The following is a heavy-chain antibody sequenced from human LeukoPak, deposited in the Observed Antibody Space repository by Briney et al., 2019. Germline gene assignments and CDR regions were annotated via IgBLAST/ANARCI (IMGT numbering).Heavy chain of an antibody. CDR3: ARARGDSSRLDY. CDR2: IYYSDNT. J-gene: IGHJ4*02. CDR1: GGSTTGGGYY. Sequence: SETLSLTCTVSGGSTTGGGYYWSWIRQHPGKGLEWIGYIYYSDNTYYNPSLKSRVTISADTSKNQFSLKLNSVTAADTAVYYCARARGDSSRLDYWGQGTLVTVSS. V-gene: IGHV4-31*03. D-gene: IGHD4-17*01.